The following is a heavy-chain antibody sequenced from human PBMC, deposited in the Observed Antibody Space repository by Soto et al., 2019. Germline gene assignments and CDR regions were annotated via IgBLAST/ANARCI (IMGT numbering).Heavy chain of an antibody. CDR1: GGTFRTAA. D-gene: IGHD1-1*01. CDR3: ARDKDRLQLGGNYYYIMDV. Sequence: QVQLVQSGAEVKKPGSSVKISCKASGGTFRTAAFSWVRQAPGQGLEWMGGIIPICPTPDYAQKFQGRVNITADESTTTTYMEMTSLRSEDTAIYYCARDKDRLQLGGNYYYIMDVWGQGTTVTVSS. J-gene: IGHJ6*02. CDR2: IIPICPTP. V-gene: IGHV1-69*12.